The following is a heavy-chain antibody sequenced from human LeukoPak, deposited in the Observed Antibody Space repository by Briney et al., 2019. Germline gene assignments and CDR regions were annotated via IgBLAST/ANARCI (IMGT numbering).Heavy chain of an antibody. J-gene: IGHJ4*02. D-gene: IGHD5-12*01. V-gene: IGHV4-34*01. CDR3: ARGRNLYSGYDESSNFDY. CDR1: GGSFSGYY. CDR2: INHSGST. Sequence: SETLSLTCAVYGGSFSGYYWSWIRQPPGKGLEWIGEINHSGSTNYNPSLKSRVTISVDTSKNQFSLKLSSVTAADTAVYYCARGRNLYSGYDESSNFDYWGQGTLVTVSS.